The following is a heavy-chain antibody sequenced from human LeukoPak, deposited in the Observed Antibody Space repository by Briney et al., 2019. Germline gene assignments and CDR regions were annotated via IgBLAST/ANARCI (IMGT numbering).Heavy chain of an antibody. CDR2: INPNSGGT. D-gene: IGHD6-19*01. CDR3: ARGPYSSGWLSGY. Sequence: ASVKVSCKASGYTFTGYYMHWVRQAPGQGLEWMGWINPNSGGTNYAQKFQGRVTMTRDTSISTAYMELSRLRFDDTAVYYCARGPYSSGWLSGYWGQGTLVTVSS. J-gene: IGHJ4*02. V-gene: IGHV1-2*02. CDR1: GYTFTGYY.